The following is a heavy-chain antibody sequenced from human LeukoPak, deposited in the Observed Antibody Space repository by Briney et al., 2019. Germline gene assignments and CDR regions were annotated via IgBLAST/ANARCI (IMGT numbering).Heavy chain of an antibody. CDR1: GFTFSNYA. Sequence: GRSLRLSCAASGFTFSNYAMHCVRQAPGKGLEWVAVISYDGSFTYYADSVKGRFTISRDNSKSTLSLQMNTLRPEDTAVYYCARDLSSAPAAIAYYYDYWGQGTLITVSS. CDR3: ARDLSSAPAAIAYYYDY. CDR2: ISYDGSFT. V-gene: IGHV3-30-3*01. D-gene: IGHD2-2*01. J-gene: IGHJ4*02.